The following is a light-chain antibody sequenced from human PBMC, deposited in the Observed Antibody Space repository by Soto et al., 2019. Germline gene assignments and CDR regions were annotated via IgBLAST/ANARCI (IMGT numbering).Light chain of an antibody. CDR1: QDISNY. CDR2: DAS. V-gene: IGKV1-33*01. J-gene: IGKJ4*01. Sequence: DIQMTQSPSSLSASVGDRVTITCQASQDISNYLNWYQQKPGKAPKLLIYDASNLETGVPSRFSGSGSGTDFTFTISSLQTEDIATYYCQQYDNRLVLTFGGGTKVEIK. CDR3: QQYDNRLVLT.